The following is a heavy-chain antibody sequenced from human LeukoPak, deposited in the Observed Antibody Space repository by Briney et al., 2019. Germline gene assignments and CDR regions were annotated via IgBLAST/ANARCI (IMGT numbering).Heavy chain of an antibody. CDR1: GGSFSDYY. Sequence: SETLSLTCAVYGGSFSDYYWSWIRQPPGKGLEWIGYIYYSGSTNYNPSLKSRVTISVDTSKNQFSLKLSSVTAADTAGYYCARASYGDYVRIDYWGQGTLVTVSS. CDR2: IYYSGST. D-gene: IGHD4-17*01. J-gene: IGHJ4*02. CDR3: ARASYGDYVRIDY. V-gene: IGHV4-59*08.